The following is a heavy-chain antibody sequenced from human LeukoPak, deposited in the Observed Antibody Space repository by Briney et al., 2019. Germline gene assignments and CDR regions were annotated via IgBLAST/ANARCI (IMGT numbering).Heavy chain of an antibody. CDR1: GGSFSGYY. CDR3: AKEVMNAEVGY. D-gene: IGHD3-16*01. Sequence: PSETLSLTCAVYGGSFSGYYWSWIRQPPGKGLEWVSAISGSGGSTYYADSVKGRFTISRDNSKNTLYLQVNSLRAEDTAVYYCAKEVMNAEVGYWGQGTLVTVSS. V-gene: IGHV3-23*01. CDR2: ISGSGGST. J-gene: IGHJ4*02.